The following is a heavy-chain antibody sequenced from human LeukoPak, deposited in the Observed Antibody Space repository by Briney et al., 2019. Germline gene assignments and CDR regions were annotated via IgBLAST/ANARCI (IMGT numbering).Heavy chain of an antibody. CDR2: FDPKDGET. Sequence: ASMKVSCKVSGYTLSKLSIHWVRQVPGKGLEWMGRFDPKDGETIYAEKFQGRFSMTEDTSTDTAHMELSGLTSGDTAVYHCATRSCFDDFLLFDYWGQGTLVVVSS. D-gene: IGHD3-16*01. V-gene: IGHV1-24*01. J-gene: IGHJ4*02. CDR1: GYTLSKLS. CDR3: ATRSCFDDFLLFDY.